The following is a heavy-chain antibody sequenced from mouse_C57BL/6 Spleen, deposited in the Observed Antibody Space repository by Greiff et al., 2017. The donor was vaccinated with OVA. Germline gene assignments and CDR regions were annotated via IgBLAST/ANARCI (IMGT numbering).Heavy chain of an antibody. CDR3: ARRDYDYDGWFAY. V-gene: IGHV1-61*01. Sequence: QVQLKQPGAELVRPGSSVKLSCKASGYTFTSYWMDWVKQRPGPGLEWIGNIYPSDSETHYNQKFKDKATLTVDKSSSTAYMQLSSLTSEDSAVYYCARRDYDYDGWFAYWGKGTLVTVSA. CDR1: GYTFTSYW. D-gene: IGHD2-4*01. J-gene: IGHJ3*01. CDR2: IYPSDSET.